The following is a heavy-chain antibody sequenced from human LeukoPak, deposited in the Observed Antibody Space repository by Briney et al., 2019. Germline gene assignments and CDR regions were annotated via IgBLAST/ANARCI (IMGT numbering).Heavy chain of an antibody. V-gene: IGHV3-33*06. CDR3: AKDGEYCSSTSFYHLHYYMDV. J-gene: IGHJ6*03. CDR1: GFTFSSYG. Sequence: GRPLRLSCAASGFTFSSYGMHWVRQAPGKGLEWVAVIWYDGSNKYYADSVKGRFTISRDNSKNTLYLQMNSLRAEDTAVYYCAKDGEYCSSTSFYHLHYYMDVWGKGTTVTVSS. CDR2: IWYDGSNK. D-gene: IGHD2-2*01.